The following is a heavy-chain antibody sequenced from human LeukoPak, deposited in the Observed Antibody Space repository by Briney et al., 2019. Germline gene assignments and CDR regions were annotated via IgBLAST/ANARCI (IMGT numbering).Heavy chain of an antibody. CDR3: ARYISGTSQVFDY. CDR1: GGSISTYY. Sequence: SETLSLTCTVSGGSISTYYWSWIRQPPGKGLEWIGYIYYSGSTNYNPSFKSRVTISVDTSKNQFSLKLSSVTAADTAVYYCARYISGTSQVFDYWGQGTLVTVSS. D-gene: IGHD1-20*01. CDR2: IYYSGST. J-gene: IGHJ4*02. V-gene: IGHV4-59*01.